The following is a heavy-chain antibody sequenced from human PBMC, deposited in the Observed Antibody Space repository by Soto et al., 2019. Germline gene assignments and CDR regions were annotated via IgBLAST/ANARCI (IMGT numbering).Heavy chain of an antibody. Sequence: KASETLSLTCTVSGGSISSGYYWSWIRQPPGKGLEWIGEINHSGSTNYNPSLKSRVTISVDTSKNQFSLKLSSVTAADTAVYYCAIARLDYYDSSGPFDYWGQGTLVTVSS. D-gene: IGHD3-22*01. V-gene: IGHV4-34*01. J-gene: IGHJ4*02. CDR2: INHSGST. CDR3: AIARLDYYDSSGPFDY. CDR1: GGSISSGYY.